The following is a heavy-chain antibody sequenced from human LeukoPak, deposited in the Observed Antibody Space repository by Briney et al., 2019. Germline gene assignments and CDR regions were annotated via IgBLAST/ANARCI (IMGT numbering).Heavy chain of an antibody. CDR1: GYTFTSYW. V-gene: IGHV5-10-1*01. J-gene: IGHJ4*02. Sequence: GESLKISCNGSGYTFTSYWISWVRQMPGKGLEWMGRIDPSDSYTNYSPSFQGHVTISADKSIGTAYLQWSTVKASDTAMYYCVLDRGGIFDYWGQGTLVTFSS. D-gene: IGHD3-10*01. CDR2: IDPSDSYT. CDR3: VLDRGGIFDY.